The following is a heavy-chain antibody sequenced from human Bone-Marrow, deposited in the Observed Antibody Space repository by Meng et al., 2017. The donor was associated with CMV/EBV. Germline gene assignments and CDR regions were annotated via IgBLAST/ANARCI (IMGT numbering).Heavy chain of an antibody. CDR1: GFTFDDYA. J-gene: IGHJ3*02. CDR2: ISSSSSTI. V-gene: IGHV3-48*04. CDR3: ARDGGLDAFDI. Sequence: GESLKISCAASGFTFDDYAMHWVRQAPGKGLEWVSYISSSSSTIYYADSVKGRFTISRDNAKNSLYLQMNSLRAEDTAVYYCARDGGLDAFDIWGQGTMVTVSS. D-gene: IGHD2-15*01.